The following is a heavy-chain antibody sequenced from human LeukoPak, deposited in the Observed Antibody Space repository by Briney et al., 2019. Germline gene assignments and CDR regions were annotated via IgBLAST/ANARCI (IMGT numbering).Heavy chain of an antibody. Sequence: SETLSLTCTVSGGSISSYYWSWIRQPPGKGLEWIGYIYYSGSTNYNPSLKSRVTISVDTSKNQFSLKLSSVTVADTAVYYCARTVPTHYGDYFDYWGQGTLVTVSS. J-gene: IGHJ4*02. V-gene: IGHV4-59*01. D-gene: IGHD4-17*01. CDR3: ARTVPTHYGDYFDY. CDR1: GGSISSYY. CDR2: IYYSGST.